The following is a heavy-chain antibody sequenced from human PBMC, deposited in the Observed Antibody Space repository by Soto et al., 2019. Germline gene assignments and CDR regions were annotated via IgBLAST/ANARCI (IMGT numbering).Heavy chain of an antibody. CDR1: GGSISSYY. Sequence: SETLSLTCTVSGGSISSYYWSWIRQPPGKGLEWIGYIYYSGSTNYNPSLKSRVTISVDTSKNQFSLKLSSVTAADTAVYYCARGLTWELLRAGYYYYYGMDVWGQGPTVTVSS. D-gene: IGHD1-26*01. J-gene: IGHJ6*02. CDR2: IYYSGST. V-gene: IGHV4-59*01. CDR3: ARGLTWELLRAGYYYYYGMDV.